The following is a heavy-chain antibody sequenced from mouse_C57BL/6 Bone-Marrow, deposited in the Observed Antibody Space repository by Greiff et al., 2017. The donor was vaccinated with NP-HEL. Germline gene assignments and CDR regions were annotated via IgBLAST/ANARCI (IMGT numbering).Heavy chain of an antibody. CDR1: GYTFTSYW. CDR2: IYPGNSDT. V-gene: IGHV1-5*01. D-gene: IGHD2-3*01. Sequence: VQLQQSGTVLARPGASVKMSCKTSGYTFTSYWMHWVKQRPGQGLEWIGAIYPGNSDTSYNQKFKRKAKLTAVTSASTAYMELSSLTNEDSAVYYCTIYDYDAMDYWGQGTSVTVSS. J-gene: IGHJ4*01. CDR3: TIYDYDAMDY.